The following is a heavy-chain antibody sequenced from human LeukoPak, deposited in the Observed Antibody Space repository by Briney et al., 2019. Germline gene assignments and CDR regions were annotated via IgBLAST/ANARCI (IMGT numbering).Heavy chain of an antibody. D-gene: IGHD6-19*01. CDR2: IKQDGSEK. J-gene: IGHJ4*02. CDR1: GFTFSSYW. V-gene: IGHV3-7*01. CDR3: ASSGYSSGWYFDY. Sequence: GGSLRLSCAASGFTFSSYWMSWVRQAPGKGLEWVANIKQDGSEKYYVDSVKGRFTISRDNAKNSLYLQMNSLRAEDTAVYYCASSGYSSGWYFDYWGQGTLATVSS.